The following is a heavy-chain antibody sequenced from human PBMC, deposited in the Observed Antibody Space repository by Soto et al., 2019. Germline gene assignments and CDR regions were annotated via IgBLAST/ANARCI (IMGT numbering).Heavy chain of an antibody. CDR1: GGSISSHY. D-gene: IGHD3-3*01. CDR2: IYYSGST. Sequence: SETLSLTCTVSGGSISSHYWSFIRQPPGRGLEWIGYIYYSGSTYYNHSLKSRVTISVDTSKNQFSLKLSSVTAADTAVYYCARTERTYYDFWSGFNWFDPWGQGALVTVSS. J-gene: IGHJ5*02. V-gene: IGHV4-59*11. CDR3: ARTERTYYDFWSGFNWFDP.